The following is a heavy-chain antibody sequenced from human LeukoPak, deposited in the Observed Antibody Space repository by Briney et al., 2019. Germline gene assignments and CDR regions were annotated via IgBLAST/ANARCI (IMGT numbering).Heavy chain of an antibody. J-gene: IGHJ3*02. CDR3: AREGSGYDYAAFDI. Sequence: SETLSLTCTVSGGSISSYYWSWIRQPPGKGLEWIGYIYYSGSTNYNPSLKSRVTISVDTSKNQFSLKLSSVTAADTAVYYCAREGSGYDYAAFDIWGQGTMVTVSS. CDR1: GGSISSYY. D-gene: IGHD5-12*01. V-gene: IGHV4-59*01. CDR2: IYYSGST.